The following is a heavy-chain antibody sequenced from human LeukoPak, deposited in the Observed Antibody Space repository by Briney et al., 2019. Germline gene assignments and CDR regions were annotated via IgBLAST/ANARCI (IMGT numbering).Heavy chain of an antibody. D-gene: IGHD6-19*01. Sequence: GGSLRLSCAASGFTFSSYAMSWVRQAPGKGLEWVSDITGSGGSTHYADSVKGRFTISRDNSKNTLYLQMNSQRAEDTAVYYCAKWAVSGRGFDYWGQGTLVTVSS. CDR3: AKWAVSGRGFDY. CDR2: ITGSGGST. CDR1: GFTFSSYA. V-gene: IGHV3-23*01. J-gene: IGHJ4*02.